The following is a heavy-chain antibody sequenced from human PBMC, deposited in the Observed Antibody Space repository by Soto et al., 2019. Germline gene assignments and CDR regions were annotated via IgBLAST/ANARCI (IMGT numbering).Heavy chain of an antibody. CDR2: ISHSGST. D-gene: IGHD6-19*01. V-gene: IGHV4-4*02. J-gene: IGHJ1*01. Sequence: QVQLQESGPGLVKPSGTLSLTCAVSGGSISSSNWWSWVRQPPGKGLEWIGEISHSGSTNYNPSLKSRVTISVDKSKNQFSLKLSSVTAADTAVYYCARGGGSSSGWYFEYFQHWGQGTLVTVSS. CDR3: ARGGGSSSGWYFEYFQH. CDR1: GGSISSSNW.